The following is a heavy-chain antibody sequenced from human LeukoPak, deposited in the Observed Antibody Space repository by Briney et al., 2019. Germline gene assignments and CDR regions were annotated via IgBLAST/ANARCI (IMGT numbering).Heavy chain of an antibody. Sequence: GGSLRLSCAASGFSVSRNFMSWVRQAPGKGLEWVSVIYTVGTTYYADSVKGRFTISRDSSKNTLYLQMNSLRAEDTAMYYCARSAGSDILGYWGQGTLVTVSS. J-gene: IGHJ4*02. V-gene: IGHV3-66*01. CDR2: IYTVGTT. CDR3: ARSAGSDILGY. CDR1: GFSVSRNF. D-gene: IGHD3-9*01.